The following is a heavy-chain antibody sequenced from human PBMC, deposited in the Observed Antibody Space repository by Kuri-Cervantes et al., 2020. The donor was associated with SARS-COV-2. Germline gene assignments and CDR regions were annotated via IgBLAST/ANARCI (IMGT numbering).Heavy chain of an antibody. V-gene: IGHV3-30-3*01. Sequence: LSLTCAASGFTFSRYAMHWVRRAPGKGLEWVAVISYDGSNKDYTASGKGRFTISRDNSQNTPYLQMKSLRTEDTALYYCARDRVGVHDSWGQGTLVTVSS. CDR1: GFTFSRYA. J-gene: IGHJ4*02. CDR3: ARDRVGVHDS. CDR2: ISYDGSNK. D-gene: IGHD2-21*01.